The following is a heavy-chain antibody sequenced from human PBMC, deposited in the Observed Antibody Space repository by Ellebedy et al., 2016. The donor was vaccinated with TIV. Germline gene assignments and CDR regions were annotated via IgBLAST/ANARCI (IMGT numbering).Heavy chain of an antibody. Sequence: PGGSLRLSCAASGFTFSSYWMHWVRQAPGKGLVWVSRINSDGSSTSYADSVKGRFTISRDNSKNSLYLQMNSLRADDTALYYCASAARGSGAYESFWGQGTLVTVSS. CDR1: GFTFSSYW. J-gene: IGHJ4*02. CDR2: INSDGSST. V-gene: IGHV3-74*01. D-gene: IGHD5-12*01. CDR3: ASAARGSGAYESF.